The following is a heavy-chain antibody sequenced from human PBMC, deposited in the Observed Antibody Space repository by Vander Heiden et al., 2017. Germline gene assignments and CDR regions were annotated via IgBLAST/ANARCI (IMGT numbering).Heavy chain of an antibody. V-gene: IGHV3-21*01. J-gene: IGHJ4*02. Sequence: EVQLVESGGGLVKPGGSLRLSCATSGFTFTRYTLNWVRQATGKGLEWVSSISSSSNYIHYADSVKGRFTISRDSAKSSQFLQMNSLRAEDTAVYYCARGRWKAAAGTAEIDFWGQGTLVTVSS. CDR1: GFTFTRYT. CDR3: ARGRWKAAAGTAEIDF. CDR2: ISSSSNYI. D-gene: IGHD6-13*01.